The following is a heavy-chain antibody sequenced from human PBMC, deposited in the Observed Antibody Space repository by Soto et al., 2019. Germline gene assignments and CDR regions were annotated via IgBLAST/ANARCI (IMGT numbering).Heavy chain of an antibody. CDR2: TWYDGSKT. CDR3: ARGLDVQQEWLRSEYAH. Sequence: QVQLVESGGGVVQPGRSLRLSCAPSGFTLNRYDMYWVRQAPGKRLEWVAVTWYDGSKTYYGESVKGRFTVSRDNSKNTVYLQMASLGAVDTAVYYCARGLDVQQEWLRSEYAHWGRGTLGSVSS. J-gene: IGHJ4*02. D-gene: IGHD6-19*01. CDR1: GFTLNRYD. V-gene: IGHV3-33*01.